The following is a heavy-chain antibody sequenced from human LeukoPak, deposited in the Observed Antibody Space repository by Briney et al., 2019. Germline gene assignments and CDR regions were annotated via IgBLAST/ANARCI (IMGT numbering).Heavy chain of an antibody. J-gene: IGHJ4*02. V-gene: IGHV1-2*06. CDR3: ASSPITMIVVVEPFDY. CDR1: GYTFTGYY. Sequence: APVKVSCKASGYTFTGYYMHGVRQAPGQGLEWMGRINPNSGGTNYAQKFQGRVTMTRDTSISTAYMELSRLRSDDTAVYYCASSPITMIVVVEPFDYWGQGTLVTVSS. CDR2: INPNSGGT. D-gene: IGHD3-22*01.